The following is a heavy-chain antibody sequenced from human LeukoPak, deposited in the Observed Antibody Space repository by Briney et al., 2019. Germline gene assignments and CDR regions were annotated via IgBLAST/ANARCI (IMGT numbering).Heavy chain of an antibody. CDR1: GGSFSRYY. V-gene: IGHV4-34*01. Sequence: SETLSLTCAVYGGSFSRYYWRWLRQPPGKGLEGIGEINHRASTNHNPSIKSRVTISVDTSQNHFSLKLSSVTAADTAVYYCARSRRITIFVAPTYYGMDVWGQGTTVTVSS. CDR2: INHRAST. CDR3: ARSRRITIFVAPTYYGMDV. D-gene: IGHD3-3*01. J-gene: IGHJ6*02.